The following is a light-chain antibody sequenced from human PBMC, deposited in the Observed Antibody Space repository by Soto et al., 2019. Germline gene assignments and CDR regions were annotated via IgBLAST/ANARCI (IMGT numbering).Light chain of an antibody. J-gene: IGKJ4*01. Sequence: AIQLTQSPSSLSASVGDRVTITCRASQGISSVLAWYQQKPGKAPQLLIYDASTLQSGVPSRFSGSGSGTDFTLTISYLQPEDFATYYCQQFNSYPLTFGGGTKVEI. CDR3: QQFNSYPLT. V-gene: IGKV1-13*02. CDR2: DAS. CDR1: QGISSV.